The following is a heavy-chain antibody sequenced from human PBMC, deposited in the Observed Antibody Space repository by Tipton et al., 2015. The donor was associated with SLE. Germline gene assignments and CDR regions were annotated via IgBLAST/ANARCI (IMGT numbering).Heavy chain of an antibody. D-gene: IGHD3-9*01. CDR2: INHSGST. Sequence: LRLSCAVYGGSFSAYYWSWIRQPPGKGLEWIGEINHSGSTNYNPSLKSRVTISVDTSKNQFSLKLSSVTAADTAVYYCARGGILTGYYPNFDYWGQGTLVTVSS. J-gene: IGHJ4*02. CDR1: GGSFSAYY. CDR3: ARGGILTGYYPNFDY. V-gene: IGHV4-34*01.